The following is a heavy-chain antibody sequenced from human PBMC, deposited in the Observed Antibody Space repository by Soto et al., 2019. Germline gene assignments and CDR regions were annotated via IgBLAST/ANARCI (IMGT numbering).Heavy chain of an antibody. CDR2: IYYSGST. CDR3: ARERVVVVTSRGGLDY. D-gene: IGHD3-22*01. Sequence: QVQLQESGPGLVKPSQTLSLTCTVSGGSISSGGYYWSWIRQHPGKGLEWIGYIYYSGSTYYNPSLQRRVTQSVDTSKNQLSLKLSSVTAADTAVYYWARERVVVVTSRGGLDYWGQGTLVTVSS. J-gene: IGHJ4*02. CDR1: GGSISSGGYY. V-gene: IGHV4-31*03.